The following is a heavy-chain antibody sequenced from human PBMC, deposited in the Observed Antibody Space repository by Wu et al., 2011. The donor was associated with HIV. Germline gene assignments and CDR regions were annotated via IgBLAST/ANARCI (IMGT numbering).Heavy chain of an antibody. CDR3: ARENGGSSWYYFDF. D-gene: IGHD6-13*01. J-gene: IGHJ4*02. V-gene: IGHV1-69*09. CDR1: GAIFGNYP. CDR2: IIPSIGIT. Sequence: QVQLVQSGAEVKKPGSSVKVSCKASGAIFGNYPITWVRQAPGQGLEWMGRIIPSIGITHYAQKFQGRVTISADKSTSTAYIEVSSLRSEDTAVYYCARENGGSSWYYFDFWGRGTLVTVSS.